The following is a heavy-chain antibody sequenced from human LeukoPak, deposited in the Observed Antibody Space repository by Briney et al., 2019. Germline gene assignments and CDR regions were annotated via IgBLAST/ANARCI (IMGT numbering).Heavy chain of an antibody. D-gene: IGHD5-24*01. Sequence: PGGSLRLSCTPSGFTFINYGMSWVRQAPGKGLEWVSPFTGRRGTTYYADSVKGRFTISRDNSKNTLSLQMNSLRAEDTAIYYCARNHRDVYDFDAFDVRGQGTMVTVSS. CDR3: ARNHRDVYDFDAFDV. CDR2: FTGRRGTT. J-gene: IGHJ3*01. CDR1: GFTFINYG. V-gene: IGHV3-23*01.